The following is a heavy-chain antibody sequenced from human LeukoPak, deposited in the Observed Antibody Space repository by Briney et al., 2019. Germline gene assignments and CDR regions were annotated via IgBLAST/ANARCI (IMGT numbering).Heavy chain of an antibody. V-gene: IGHV4-34*01. CDR3: ARAGSGWYRGWFDP. J-gene: IGHJ5*02. D-gene: IGHD6-19*01. Sequence: PSETLSLTCAVYGGSFSGYYWSWIRQPPGKGLEWIGEINHSGSTNYNPSLKSRVTISIDTSKNQFSLKLSSVTAADTAVYYCARAGSGWYRGWFDPWGQGTLVTVSS. CDR1: GGSFSGYY. CDR2: INHSGST.